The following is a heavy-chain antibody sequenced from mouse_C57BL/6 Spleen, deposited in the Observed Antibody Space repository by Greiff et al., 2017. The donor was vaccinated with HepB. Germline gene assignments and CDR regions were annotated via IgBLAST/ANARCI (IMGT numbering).Heavy chain of an antibody. V-gene: IGHV3-6*01. Sequence: VQLKESGPGLVKPSQSLSLTCSVTGYSITSGYYWNWIRQFPGNKLEWMGYISYDGSNNYNPSLKNRISITRDTSKNQFFLKLNSVTTEDTATYYCARDRDPPFAYWGQGTLVTVSA. J-gene: IGHJ3*01. CDR3: ARDRDPPFAY. CDR1: GYSITSGYY. CDR2: ISYDGSN.